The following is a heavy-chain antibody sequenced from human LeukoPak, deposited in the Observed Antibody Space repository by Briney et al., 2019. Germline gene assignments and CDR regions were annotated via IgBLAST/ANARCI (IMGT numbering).Heavy chain of an antibody. J-gene: IGHJ4*02. Sequence: GGSLRLSCAVSGFTFTSYTMNWVRQAPGKGLEWVSSITSGSSYIYYADSVKGRFTISRDNAKNSLYLQMTSLRVEDTAVYYCAKTYGHFDDWGQGTLVTVSS. V-gene: IGHV3-21*01. CDR2: ITSGSSYI. CDR3: AKTYGHFDD. CDR1: GFTFTSYT. D-gene: IGHD4-17*01.